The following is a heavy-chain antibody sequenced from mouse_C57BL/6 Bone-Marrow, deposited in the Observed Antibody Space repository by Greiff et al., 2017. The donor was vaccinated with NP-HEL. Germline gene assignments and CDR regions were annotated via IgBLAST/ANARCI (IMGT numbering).Heavy chain of an antibody. Sequence: EVMLVESGGGLVQPGGSMKLSCVASGFTFSNYWMNWVRQSPEKGLEWVAQIRLKSDNYATHYAESVKGRFTISRDDSKSSVYLQMNNLRAEDTGIYYCTVGGLLPGYWGQGTTLTVSS. V-gene: IGHV6-3*01. CDR2: IRLKSDNYAT. J-gene: IGHJ2*01. D-gene: IGHD1-1*01. CDR1: GFTFSNYW. CDR3: TVGGLLPGY.